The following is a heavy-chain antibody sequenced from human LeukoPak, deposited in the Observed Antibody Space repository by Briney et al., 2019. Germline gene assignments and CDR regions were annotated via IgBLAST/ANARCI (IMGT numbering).Heavy chain of an antibody. CDR3: AREKSPDYCSGASCYFDY. CDR2: IYYSGST. CDR1: GGSFSGYY. D-gene: IGHD2-15*01. V-gene: IGHV4-59*01. Sequence: PSETLSLTCAVYGGSFSGYYWSWIRQPPGKGLEWIGYIYYSGSTNYNPSLKSRVTISGDTSKNQFSLKLSSVTAADTAVYYCAREKSPDYCSGASCYFDYWGQGTLVTVSP. J-gene: IGHJ4*02.